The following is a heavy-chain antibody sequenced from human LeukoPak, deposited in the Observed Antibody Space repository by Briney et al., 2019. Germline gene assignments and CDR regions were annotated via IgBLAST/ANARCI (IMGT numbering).Heavy chain of an antibody. Sequence: SETLSLTCTVSGASITSYHWSWIRQPAGKGLEWIGRMFYSGNTDYNPSLKSRLTMSIDTSKNQFSVKLSSVTAADTAVYFCARDQEHCSGTSCYPYWYDSWGQGTLVTVSS. CDR3: ARDQEHCSGTSCYPYWYDS. CDR1: GASITSYH. J-gene: IGHJ5*01. CDR2: MFYSGNT. D-gene: IGHD2-2*01. V-gene: IGHV4-4*07.